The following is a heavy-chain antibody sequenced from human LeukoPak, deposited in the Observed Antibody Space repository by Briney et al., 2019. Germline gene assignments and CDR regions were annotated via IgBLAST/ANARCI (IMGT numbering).Heavy chain of an antibody. CDR2: INPAGTEK. J-gene: IGHJ4*02. CDR1: GFTFGTYW. Sequence: GGSLRLSCAASGFTFGTYWMSWVRQAPGRGLEWLANINPAGTEKYYADSVKGRFAISRDNAKNSLFLQMNSLRAEDTALYYCAMGARGDYSGEDYWGQGTLVTVSS. V-gene: IGHV3-7*03. D-gene: IGHD7-27*01. CDR3: AMGARGDYSGEDY.